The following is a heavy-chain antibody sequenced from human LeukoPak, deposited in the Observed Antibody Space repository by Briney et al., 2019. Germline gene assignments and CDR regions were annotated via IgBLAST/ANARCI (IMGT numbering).Heavy chain of an antibody. Sequence: SGGSLRLSCAASGFTFSNAWMSWVRQAPGKGLEWVSSIGTSSSYIYYADSVKGRFTISRDNAKNSLYLQMNSLRAEDTAVYYCARGGVWQAFWSGNSDYWGQGTLVTVSS. D-gene: IGHD3-3*01. V-gene: IGHV3-21*01. CDR2: IGTSSSYI. CDR1: GFTFSNAW. J-gene: IGHJ4*02. CDR3: ARGGVWQAFWSGNSDY.